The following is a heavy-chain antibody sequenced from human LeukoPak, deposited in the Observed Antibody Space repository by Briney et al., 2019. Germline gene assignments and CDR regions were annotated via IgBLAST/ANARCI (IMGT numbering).Heavy chain of an antibody. J-gene: IGHJ5*02. Sequence: PSETLSLTCAVYGGSFSGYYWSWIRQPPGKGLEWIGEINHSGSTNYNPSLKSRVTISVDTSKNQFSLKLSSVTAADTAVYYCARALVVVVAAGFDPWGQGTLVTVSS. V-gene: IGHV4-34*01. D-gene: IGHD2-15*01. CDR2: INHSGST. CDR3: ARALVVVVAAGFDP. CDR1: GGSFSGYY.